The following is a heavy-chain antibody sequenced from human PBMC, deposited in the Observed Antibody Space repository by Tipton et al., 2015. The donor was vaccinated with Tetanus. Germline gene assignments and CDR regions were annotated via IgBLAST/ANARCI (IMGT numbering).Heavy chain of an antibody. CDR1: GGTFSSYA. CDR2: IIPIFGTA. CDR3: ARGGSYLGIYYYYAMDV. Sequence: QSGAEVKKPGSSVKVSCKASGGTFSSYAISWVRQAPGQGLEWMGGIIPIFGTANYAQKFQGRVTITADKSTSTAYMELSSLTSEDTAVFYCARGGSYLGIYYYYAMDVWGQGTTVTVSS. J-gene: IGHJ6*01. V-gene: IGHV1-69*06. D-gene: IGHD1-26*01.